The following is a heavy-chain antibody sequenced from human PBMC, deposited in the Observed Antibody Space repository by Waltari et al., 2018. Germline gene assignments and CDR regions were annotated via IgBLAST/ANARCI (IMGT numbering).Heavy chain of an antibody. CDR3: ARETVAGTGWFDP. J-gene: IGHJ5*02. CDR2: ITSGSSYT. D-gene: IGHD6-19*01. V-gene: IGHV3-21*01. CDR1: GFTSSHHC. Sequence: EVQLVESGGGLVQPGGSLSPSCAASGFTSSHHCFNWVRQAPGKGLEWVSCITSGSSYTYYADSVKGRFTISRDNAKNALFLHMNSLRAEDTAVYYCARETVAGTGWFDPWGQGTLVTVSS.